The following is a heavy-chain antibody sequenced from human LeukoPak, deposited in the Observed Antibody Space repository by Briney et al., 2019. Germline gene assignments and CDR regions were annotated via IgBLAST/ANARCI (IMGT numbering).Heavy chain of an antibody. V-gene: IGHV3-30*04. CDR2: ISYDGSNK. CDR3: ARELGHPGGYSYQDY. CDR1: GFTFSSYA. J-gene: IGHJ4*02. Sequence: GRSLRLSCAASGFTFSSYAMHWVRQAPGRGLEWVAVISYDGSNKCYADSVKGRFTISRDNSKNTLYLQMNSLRAEDTAVYYCARELGHPGGYSYQDYWGQGTLVTVSS. D-gene: IGHD5-18*01.